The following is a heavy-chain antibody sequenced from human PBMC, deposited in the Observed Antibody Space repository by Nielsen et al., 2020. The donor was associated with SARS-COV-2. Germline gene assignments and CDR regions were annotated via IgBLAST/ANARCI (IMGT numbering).Heavy chain of an antibody. Sequence: GGSLRLSCAASGFTFSSYGMHWVRQAPGKGLEWVAVISYDGSNKYYADSVKGRFTISRDNSKNTLYLQMNSLRAEDTAVYYCARDQGSSLDPWGQGTLVTVSS. CDR3: ARDQGSSLDP. CDR1: GFTFSSYG. J-gene: IGHJ5*02. V-gene: IGHV3-30*03. CDR2: ISYDGSNK. D-gene: IGHD6-13*01.